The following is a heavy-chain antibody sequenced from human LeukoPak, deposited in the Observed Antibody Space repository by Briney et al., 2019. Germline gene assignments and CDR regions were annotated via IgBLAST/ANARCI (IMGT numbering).Heavy chain of an antibody. J-gene: IGHJ6*03. CDR1: GYTFTGYY. CDR2: INPNSGGT. CDR3: ARLYGDYPYYYYYMDV. Sequence: ASVKVSCKASGYTFTGYYMHWVRQAPGQGLEWMGWINPNSGGTNYAQKFQGRVTMTRDTSISTAYMELSRLRSDDTAVYYCARLYGDYPYYYYYMDVWGKGTTVTVSS. V-gene: IGHV1-2*02. D-gene: IGHD4-17*01.